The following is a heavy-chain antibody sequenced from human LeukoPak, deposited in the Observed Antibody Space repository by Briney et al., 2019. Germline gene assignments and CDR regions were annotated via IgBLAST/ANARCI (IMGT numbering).Heavy chain of an antibody. CDR2: IWSDATNQ. V-gene: IGHV3-33*06. CDR1: GLIFSDYG. Sequence: PGGSLRLSCAASGLIFSDYGMHWVRQAPGKGLEWVAVIWSDATNQYYADSVRGRFAISRDDSTSMVYLQMNSLRAEDTAVYFCAKDIQRGFDYTNSLDYWGQGTLVTVSS. D-gene: IGHD4-11*01. CDR3: AKDIQRGFDYTNSLDY. J-gene: IGHJ4*02.